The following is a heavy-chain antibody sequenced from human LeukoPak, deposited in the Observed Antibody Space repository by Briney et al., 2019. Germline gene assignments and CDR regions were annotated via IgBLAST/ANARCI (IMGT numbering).Heavy chain of an antibody. CDR3: ARVLPYSSGWGVDY. CDR1: GGSIRSYY. CDR2: IYYSGST. V-gene: IGHV4-59*12. J-gene: IGHJ4*02. D-gene: IGHD6-19*01. Sequence: NASETRSLTCTGSGGSIRSYYWSWIRQPPGKGLEWIGYIYYSGSTNYNPSLRSRVTISVDTSKSQFSLNLTSVTAADPAVYYCARVLPYSSGWGVDYWGQGTLVTVSS.